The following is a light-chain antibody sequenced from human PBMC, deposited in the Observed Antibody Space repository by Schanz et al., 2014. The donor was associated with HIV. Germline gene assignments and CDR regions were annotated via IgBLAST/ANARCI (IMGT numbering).Light chain of an antibody. V-gene: IGLV2-14*03. Sequence: QSALTQPASVSGSPGQSIAISCTGTNSDIGAYNYVSWYQQHPDKAPKLIIYDVNNRPSGVSNRFSGSKSGNTASLTVSGLLAEDEADYYCHSHTDSGTLMFGGGTKLTVL. CDR2: DVN. J-gene: IGLJ3*02. CDR3: HSHTDSGTLM. CDR1: NSDIGAYNY.